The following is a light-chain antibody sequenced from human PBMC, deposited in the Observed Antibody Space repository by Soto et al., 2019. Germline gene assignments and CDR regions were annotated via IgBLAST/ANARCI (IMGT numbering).Light chain of an antibody. Sequence: EMVMTQSPATLSVSPGERATLSCRASQSVSSNLAWYQQKPGQAPRLLIYGASTRATDIPARFSGSGSGTEVTLTISSLQSEDFAIYYCQQYDNWPWTFGPGTKVEIK. CDR1: QSVSSN. J-gene: IGKJ1*01. V-gene: IGKV3-15*01. CDR3: QQYDNWPWT. CDR2: GAS.